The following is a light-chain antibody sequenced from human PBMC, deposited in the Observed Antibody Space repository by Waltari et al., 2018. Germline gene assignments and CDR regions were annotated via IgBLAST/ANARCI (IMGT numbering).Light chain of an antibody. V-gene: IGLV2-14*02. J-gene: IGLJ1*01. Sequence: QSALTQPASVSGSPGQSITISCTWTSSDVGRYNSVSWYQQHPGKGPNLILYEVDKRTSGVSNRVSGSKSGNTASLTISGLQTEDEADYYCSSYAGRSYVFGTGTKVAVL. CDR1: SSDVGRYNS. CDR2: EVD. CDR3: SSYAGRSYV.